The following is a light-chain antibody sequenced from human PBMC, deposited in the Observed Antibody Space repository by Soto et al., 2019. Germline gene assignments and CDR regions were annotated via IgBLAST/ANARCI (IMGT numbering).Light chain of an antibody. CDR1: QSINNN. V-gene: IGKV3-15*01. J-gene: IGKJ4*01. CDR3: QQYDTWPPLT. CDR2: GAT. Sequence: EIVMTQSPATLSVSPGERATLSCRASQSINNNLAWYQQKTGQAPRLLIYGATTRATGIPARFSGSGSGTEFTFTISSLQSEDFAVYYCQQYDTWPPLTFGGGTKVDIK.